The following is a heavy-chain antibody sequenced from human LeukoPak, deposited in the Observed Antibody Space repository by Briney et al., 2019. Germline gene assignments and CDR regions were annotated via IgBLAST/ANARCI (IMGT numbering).Heavy chain of an antibody. CDR2: IYYSGST. CDR3: ARAGYMRWFGELDYWFDP. J-gene: IGHJ5*02. V-gene: IGHV4-39*07. D-gene: IGHD3-10*01. Sequence: PSETLSLTCTVSGGSISSSSYYWGWIRQPPGKGLEWIGSIYYSGSTNYNPSLKSRVTISVDTSKNQFSLKLSSVTAADTAVYYCARAGYMRWFGELDYWFDPWGQGTLVTVSS. CDR1: GGSISSSSYY.